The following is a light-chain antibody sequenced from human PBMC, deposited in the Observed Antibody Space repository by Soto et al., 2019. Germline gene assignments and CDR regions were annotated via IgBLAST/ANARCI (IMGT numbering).Light chain of an antibody. V-gene: IGKV3-20*01. CDR3: QQYGSSPPIT. J-gene: IGKJ5*01. Sequence: EIVLTQSPGTLSLSPGERATLSCRASQSVSSSYLAWYQQKPGQAPRLLIYGASSRATGIPDRFSGSGSGTTFTLTISTLDPEDFAVYYCQQYGSSPPITFGQGTRLEIK. CDR2: GAS. CDR1: QSVSSSY.